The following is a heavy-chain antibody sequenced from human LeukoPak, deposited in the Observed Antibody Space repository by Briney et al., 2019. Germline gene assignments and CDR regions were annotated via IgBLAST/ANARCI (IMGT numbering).Heavy chain of an antibody. CDR2: INPSGGVT. J-gene: IGHJ4*02. CDR3: ARAPDTSAYFAQPNFDY. CDR1: GYTFASHN. D-gene: IGHD3-22*01. Sequence: ASVKVSCKASGYTFASHNLHWVRQAPGQGLEWMGIINPSGGVTSSAQKFQGRVTMTRDTSLSTVFMELSSLTSEDTAVYYCARAPDTSAYFAQPNFDYWGQGTLVTVSS. V-gene: IGHV1-46*01.